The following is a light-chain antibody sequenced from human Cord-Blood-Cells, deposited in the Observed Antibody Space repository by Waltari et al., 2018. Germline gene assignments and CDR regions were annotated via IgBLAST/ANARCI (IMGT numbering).Light chain of an antibody. Sequence: QSALTQPASVSGSPGQSITISCTGTSIDVGGYNYVSWYQQHPGKAPKLMIYDVSNRPSGVSNRFSSSKSGNTASLTISGLQAEDEADYYCSSYTSSSTYVFGTGTKVTVL. CDR2: DVS. CDR1: SIDVGGYNY. CDR3: SSYTSSSTYV. J-gene: IGLJ1*01. V-gene: IGLV2-14*03.